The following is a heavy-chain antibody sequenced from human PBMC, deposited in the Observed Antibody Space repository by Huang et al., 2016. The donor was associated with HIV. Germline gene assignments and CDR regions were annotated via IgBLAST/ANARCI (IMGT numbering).Heavy chain of an antibody. CDR3: ARDSPYGSGRYCPLDF. V-gene: IGHV7-4-1*02. D-gene: IGHD3-10*01. CDR2: IRTNNGNP. Sequence: QVQLVQSGSELKKPGASVKVSCKASGYSFTHYGLNWVRQAPGQGLEWMEWIRTNNGNPKYAQGFTGRFVFSLNISVTTAYLEINSLKAEDTAVYYCARDSPYGSGRYCPLDFWGQGTLVTVSS. J-gene: IGHJ4*02. CDR1: GYSFTHYG.